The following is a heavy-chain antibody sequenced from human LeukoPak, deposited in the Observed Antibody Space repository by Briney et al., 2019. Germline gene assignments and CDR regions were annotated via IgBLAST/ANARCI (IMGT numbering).Heavy chain of an antibody. V-gene: IGHV4-39*01. CDR3: ARPRSSGWDPFDY. J-gene: IGHJ4*02. CDR1: GASISSSSYY. D-gene: IGHD6-19*01. CDR2: IYYSGST. Sequence: SETLSPTCTVSGASISSSSYYWGWIRQPPGKGLEWIGSIYYSGSTYYNPSLKSRVTISVDTSKNQFSLKLNSVTAADTAVYYCARPRSSGWDPFDYWGQGTLVTVSS.